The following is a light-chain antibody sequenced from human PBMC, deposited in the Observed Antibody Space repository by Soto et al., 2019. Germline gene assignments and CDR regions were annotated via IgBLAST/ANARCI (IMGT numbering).Light chain of an antibody. CDR1: QSVSSF. J-gene: IGKJ4*01. CDR2: DTS. CDR3: QQRYNRPT. Sequence: PGERATLSCRASQSVSSFLGWYQQKPGQAPRLVIYDTSNRATGIPARFSGSGSGTDFTLTISSLEPEDFAVYYCQQRYNRPTFGGGTKVEIK. V-gene: IGKV3-11*01.